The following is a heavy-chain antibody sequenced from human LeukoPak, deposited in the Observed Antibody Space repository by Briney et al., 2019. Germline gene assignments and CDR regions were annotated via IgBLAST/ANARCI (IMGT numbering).Heavy chain of an antibody. J-gene: IGHJ4*02. CDR2: ISYDGSNK. CDR1: GFTFSSYG. V-gene: IGHV3-30*18. CDR3: AKDDSAAGVDY. D-gene: IGHD6-13*01. Sequence: GGSLRLSCAASGFTFSSYGMHGVRQAPGKGLEWVAVISYDGSNKYYADSVKGRFTISRDNSKNTLYLQMNSLRAEDTAVYYCAKDDSAAGVDYWGQGTLVTVSS.